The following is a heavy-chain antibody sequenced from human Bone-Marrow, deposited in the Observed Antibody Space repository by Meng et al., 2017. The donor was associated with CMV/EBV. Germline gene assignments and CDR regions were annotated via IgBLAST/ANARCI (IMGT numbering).Heavy chain of an antibody. CDR2: IYYSGST. CDR3: ARVPPLYCSSTSCYTPGYYGMDV. D-gene: IGHD2-2*02. V-gene: IGHV4-59*11. CDR1: GGSISSHY. Sequence: SETLSLTCTVSGGSISSHYWSWIRQPPGKGLEWIGYIYYSGSTNYNPSLKSRVTISVDTSKNQFSLKLSSVTAADTAVYYCARVPPLYCSSTSCYTPGYYGMDVWGQGTTVTVSS. J-gene: IGHJ6*02.